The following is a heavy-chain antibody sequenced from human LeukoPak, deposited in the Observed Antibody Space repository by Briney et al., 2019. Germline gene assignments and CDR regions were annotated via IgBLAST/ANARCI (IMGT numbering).Heavy chain of an antibody. Sequence: SETLSLTYTVSGGSISSYYWSWIRQPAGKGLEWIGRIYTSGSTNYNPSLKSRVTMSVDTSKNQFSLKLSSVTAADTAVYYCARDSKTLTTEYYYYYYYMDVWGKGTTVTVSS. J-gene: IGHJ6*03. CDR3: ARDSKTLTTEYYYYYYYMDV. V-gene: IGHV4-4*07. CDR2: IYTSGST. CDR1: GGSISSYY. D-gene: IGHD4/OR15-4a*01.